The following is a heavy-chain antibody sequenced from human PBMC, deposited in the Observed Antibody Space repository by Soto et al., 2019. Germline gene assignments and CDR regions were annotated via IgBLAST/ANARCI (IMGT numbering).Heavy chain of an antibody. V-gene: IGHV3-73*01. CDR2: IRSKANSYAT. CDR1: GFTFSGSA. CDR3: TSQDYYDSSGYYHYFDC. Sequence: VRLSCAASGFTFSGSAMHWVRQASGKGLEWVGRIRSKANSYATAYAASVKGRFTISRDDSKNTAYLQMNSLKTEDTDVYYCTSQDYYDSSGYYHYFDCWGQGTLVTVSS. D-gene: IGHD3-22*01. J-gene: IGHJ4*02.